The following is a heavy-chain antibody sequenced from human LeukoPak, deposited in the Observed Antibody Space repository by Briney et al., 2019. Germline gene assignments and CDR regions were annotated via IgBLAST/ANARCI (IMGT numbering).Heavy chain of an antibody. CDR1: GFTFNSYA. D-gene: IGHD6-13*01. J-gene: IGHJ4*02. Sequence: HSGGSLRLSCAASGFTFNSYAMHWIRQAPGKGLEWVAVIWYDGRDKYYADSVKGRFTISRDNSKNTLYLQMNSLKAEDTAVYYCVRAVAAAGPPFDYWGQGTLVTVSS. V-gene: IGHV3-33*01. CDR3: VRAVAAAGPPFDY. CDR2: IWYDGRDK.